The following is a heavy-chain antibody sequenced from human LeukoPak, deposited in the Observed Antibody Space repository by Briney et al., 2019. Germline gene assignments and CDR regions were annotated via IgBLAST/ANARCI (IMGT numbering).Heavy chain of an antibody. J-gene: IGHJ5*02. CDR3: AREGPTRSNWFDP. Sequence: SETLSLTCAVSGGSIRSNNHYWSWIRQPPGKGLEWIGEINHSGSTNYNPSLKSRVTISVDTSKNQFSLKLSSVTAADTAVYYCAREGPTRSNWFDPWGQGTLVTVSS. CDR2: INHSGST. D-gene: IGHD5-24*01. CDR1: GGSIRSNNHY. V-gene: IGHV4-39*07.